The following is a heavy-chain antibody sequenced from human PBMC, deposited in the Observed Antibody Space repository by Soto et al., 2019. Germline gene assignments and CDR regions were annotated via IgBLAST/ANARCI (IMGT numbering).Heavy chain of an antibody. V-gene: IGHV3-23*01. Sequence: GGSLRRSCAASGFTFTSYALSWVRQAPGRGLEWVSAITGSGGNTYYADSVKGRFTISRDNSKNTLYLQMGSLRAEDTAVYYCAKPNLNCSSTSCYDYWGQGTLVTVSS. CDR3: AKPNLNCSSTSCYDY. CDR2: ITGSGGNT. CDR1: GFTFTSYA. D-gene: IGHD2-2*01. J-gene: IGHJ4*02.